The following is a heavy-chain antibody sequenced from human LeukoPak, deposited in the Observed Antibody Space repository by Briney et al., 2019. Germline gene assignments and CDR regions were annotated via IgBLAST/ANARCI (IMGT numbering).Heavy chain of an antibody. D-gene: IGHD4-17*01. V-gene: IGHV4-38-2*01. CDR1: GYSIRSGDY. CDR2: IYHSGST. J-gene: IGHJ4*02. CDR3: ARNRSVTTTPGFDH. Sequence: SETLSLTCAVSGYSIRSGDYWGWIRQSPGKGLEWIGSIYHSGSTHHNPSLKSRVTISVDTSKNQFSLMLSSVTAADTAIYYCARNRSVTTTPGFDHWGKGTLVTVSS.